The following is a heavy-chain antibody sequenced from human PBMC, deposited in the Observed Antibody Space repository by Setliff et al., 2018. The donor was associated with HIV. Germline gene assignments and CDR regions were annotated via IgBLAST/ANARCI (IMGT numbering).Heavy chain of an antibody. Sequence: SETLSLTCSVSGGSIISGSYYWSWIRQPAGKGPEWIGHIYTSGSTNYNPSLKSRVTISVDTSKNQFSLKLDSVTAADTAVYYCARYCSGGYCYSVDPWGQGTLVTVSS. D-gene: IGHD2-15*01. V-gene: IGHV4-61*09. J-gene: IGHJ5*02. CDR3: ARYCSGGYCYSVDP. CDR2: IYTSGST. CDR1: GGSIISGSYY.